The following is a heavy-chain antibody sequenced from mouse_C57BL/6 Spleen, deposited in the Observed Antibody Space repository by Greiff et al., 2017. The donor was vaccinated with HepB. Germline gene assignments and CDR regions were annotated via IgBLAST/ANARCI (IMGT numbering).Heavy chain of an antibody. D-gene: IGHD1-1*01. J-gene: IGHJ1*03. CDR1: GYAFSSYW. CDR2: IYPGDGDT. CDR3: AREEATVVVRGYFDV. Sequence: QVQLQQSGAELVKPGASVKISCKASGYAFSSYWMNWVKQRPGKGLEWIGQIYPGDGDTNYNGKFKGKATLTADKSSSTAYMQLSSLTSEDSAVYFCAREEATVVVRGYFDVWGTGTTVTVSS. V-gene: IGHV1-80*01.